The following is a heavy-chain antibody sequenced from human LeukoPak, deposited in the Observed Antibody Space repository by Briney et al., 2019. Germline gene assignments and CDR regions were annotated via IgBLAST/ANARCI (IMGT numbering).Heavy chain of an antibody. CDR1: GGSISSSSYY. D-gene: IGHD3-22*01. CDR2: IYYSGST. Sequence: PSETLSLTCTVSGGSISSSSYYWGWIRQPPGKGLEWIGSIYYSGSTYYNPSLKSRVTISVDTSKNQFSLKLSSVTAADTAVYYCARGAVEDYDSSGKVYYYYYYMDVWGKGTTVTVSS. CDR3: ARGAVEDYDSSGKVYYYYYYMDV. V-gene: IGHV4-39*07. J-gene: IGHJ6*03.